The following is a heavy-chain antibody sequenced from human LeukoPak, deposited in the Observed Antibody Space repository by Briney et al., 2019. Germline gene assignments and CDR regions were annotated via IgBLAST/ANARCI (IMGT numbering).Heavy chain of an antibody. D-gene: IGHD3-3*01. J-gene: IGHJ4*02. Sequence: SETLSLTCAVYGGPFSGYYWSWIRQPPGKGLEWIGEINHSGSTNYNPSLKGRVTISLDTSKNQFSLNLSSVTAADTAVYYCARGLLGFLESVGEYWGQGTLVTVSS. CDR2: INHSGST. V-gene: IGHV4-34*01. CDR1: GGPFSGYY. CDR3: ARGLLGFLESVGEY.